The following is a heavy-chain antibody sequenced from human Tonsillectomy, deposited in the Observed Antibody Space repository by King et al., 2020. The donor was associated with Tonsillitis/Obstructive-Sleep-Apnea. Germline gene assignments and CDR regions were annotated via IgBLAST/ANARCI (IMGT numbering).Heavy chain of an antibody. CDR3: AGHCAHGGGCYEDYYGMDV. CDR2: IDPSDSYT. D-gene: IGHD2-15*01. J-gene: IGHJ6*02. CDR1: GYSFTSYW. V-gene: IGHV5-10-1*01. Sequence: QLVQSGAEVKKPGASLRISCKGSGYSFTSYWISWVRQMPGKGLEWMGSIDPSDSYTNYSPSFQGHVTISADKSITTAYLQWSSLKASNTAMYYCAGHCAHGGGCYEDYYGMDVWGQGTTVTVAS.